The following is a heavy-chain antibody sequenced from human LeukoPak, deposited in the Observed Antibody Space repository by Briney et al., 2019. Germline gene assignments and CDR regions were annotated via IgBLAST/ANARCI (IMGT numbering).Heavy chain of an antibody. V-gene: IGHV3-11*04. Sequence: GGSLRLSCAASGFTFSDYYMSWIRQAPGKGLEWVSYISTSGSNIYYADSVRGRFTISRDDAKNSLYLQMNSLRAEDTAVYYCAGSGGSSCFLGCGFDYWGRGTLVTVSS. D-gene: IGHD2-15*01. CDR1: GFTFSDYY. CDR3: AGSGGSSCFLGCGFDY. CDR2: ISTSGSNI. J-gene: IGHJ4*02.